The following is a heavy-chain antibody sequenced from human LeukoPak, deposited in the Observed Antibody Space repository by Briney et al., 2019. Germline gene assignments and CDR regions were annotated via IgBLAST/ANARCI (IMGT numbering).Heavy chain of an antibody. CDR1: GGSISSGGYY. V-gene: IGHV4-31*03. CDR3: ASGYSSSWAVYGMDV. D-gene: IGHD6-13*01. Sequence: PSETLSLTCTVSGGSISSGGYYWSWIRQHPGKGLEWIGYIYYSGSTSYNPSLKSRLTMSVDTSKNQFSLKLSSVTAADTAVYYCASGYSSSWAVYGMDVWGQGTTVTVSS. J-gene: IGHJ6*02. CDR2: IYYSGST.